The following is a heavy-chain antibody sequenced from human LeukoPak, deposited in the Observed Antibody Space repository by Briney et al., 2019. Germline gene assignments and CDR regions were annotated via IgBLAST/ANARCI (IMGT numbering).Heavy chain of an antibody. Sequence: GGSLRLSCAASGFTFSSYSMNWVRQAPGKGLEWVSYISSSSSTIYYADSVKGRFTVSRDNAQNSLHLQMNSLRDEDTAVYYCAREQRSYGFDYWGQGTLVTVSS. CDR2: ISSSSSTI. CDR1: GFTFSSYS. D-gene: IGHD1-26*01. J-gene: IGHJ4*02. V-gene: IGHV3-48*02. CDR3: AREQRSYGFDY.